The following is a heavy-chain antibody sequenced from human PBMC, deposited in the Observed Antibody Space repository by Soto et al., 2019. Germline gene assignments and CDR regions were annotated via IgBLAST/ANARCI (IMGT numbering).Heavy chain of an antibody. Sequence: SETLSLTCTVSGGSISSAGYYWSWIRQHPGKGLEWIGNIYYSGSTYYNPSLKSRVTISVDTSKNQFSLKLNSVTAADTAVYYCAREEIVGDYYYGMDVWGQGTTVTVSS. J-gene: IGHJ6*02. V-gene: IGHV4-31*03. D-gene: IGHD3-22*01. CDR1: GGSISSAGYY. CDR3: AREEIVGDYYYGMDV. CDR2: IYYSGST.